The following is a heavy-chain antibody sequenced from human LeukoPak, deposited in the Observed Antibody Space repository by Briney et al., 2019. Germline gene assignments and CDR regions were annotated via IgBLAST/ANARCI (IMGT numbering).Heavy chain of an antibody. CDR3: AKNGEVVSSFDP. CDR2: ISASGERT. D-gene: IGHD3-10*01. V-gene: IGHV3-23*01. Sequence: RGSLRLTCAPSRVTSTIYAMSSVRHAPRGGLEWVSAISASGERTYYTHSPRGGFTLSRDNSQNTLYLQMNTVRAEDTAVYSCAKNGEVVSSFDPWGQGTLVTVSS. J-gene: IGHJ5*02. CDR1: RVTSTIYA.